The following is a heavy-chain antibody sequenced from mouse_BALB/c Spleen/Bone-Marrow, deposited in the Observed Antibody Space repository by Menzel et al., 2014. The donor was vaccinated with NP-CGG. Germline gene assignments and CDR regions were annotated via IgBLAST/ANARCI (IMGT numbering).Heavy chain of an antibody. D-gene: IGHD2-10*02. J-gene: IGHJ3*01. V-gene: IGHV7-1*02. CDR2: SRNKPKDYTT. CDR1: GFTFSAFY. CDR3: ARDVGYGNYLSY. Sequence: DVMLVESGGGLVQPGGSLRLSCATSGFTFSAFYMEWVRQPPGKRLEWIAASRNKPKDYTTEYSASVEGRFIVSRDTSQSILYLQMNALRAEDTAIYYCARDVGYGNYLSYWGQGTLVTVSA.